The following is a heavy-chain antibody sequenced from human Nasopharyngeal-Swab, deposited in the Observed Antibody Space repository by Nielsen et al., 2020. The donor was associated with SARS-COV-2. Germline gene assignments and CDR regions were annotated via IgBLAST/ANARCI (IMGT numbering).Heavy chain of an antibody. CDR1: GGSMNDKY. CDR3: VRERYGDSFFEY. V-gene: IGHV4-59*01. CDR2: IYSSGTT. J-gene: IGHJ4*02. Sequence: SETLSLTCTVSGGSMNDKYFSCLRQPSGKGLEWIGSIYSSGTTNYNPSFQSRVTMSVDTSKNQLSLKLSSVTAADTAVYYCVRERYGDSFFEYWDQGTRVTVSS. D-gene: IGHD2-21*02.